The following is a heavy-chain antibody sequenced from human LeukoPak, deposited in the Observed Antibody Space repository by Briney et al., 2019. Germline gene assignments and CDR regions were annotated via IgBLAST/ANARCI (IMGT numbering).Heavy chain of an antibody. CDR3: ARAGIVVAVYFDF. CDR2: VYHTGSP. V-gene: IGHV4-38-2*02. D-gene: IGHD2-21*01. Sequence: SETLSLTCIVSGYSMSNDYYWGWVRQPPGKGLEWIGSVYHTGSPYYNPSLKSRVTISVDTSKNHLSLRLRSVPATDTAVYSCARAGIVVAVYFDFWGKGTLVTVSS. J-gene: IGHJ4*02. CDR1: GYSMSNDYY.